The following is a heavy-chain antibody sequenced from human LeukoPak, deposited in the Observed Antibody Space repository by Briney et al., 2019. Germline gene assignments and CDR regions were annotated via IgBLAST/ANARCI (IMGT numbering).Heavy chain of an antibody. CDR3: ARGPYDFWSGYGAFDI. CDR2: INPSGGST. CDR1: GCTFSSYA. V-gene: IGHV1-46*01. J-gene: IGHJ3*02. Sequence: ASVKVSCKASGCTFSSYAISWVRQAPGQGLEWMGIINPSGGSTSYAQKFQGRVTMTRDTSTSTVYMELSSLRSEDTAVYYCARGPYDFWSGYGAFDIWGQGTMVTVSS. D-gene: IGHD3-3*01.